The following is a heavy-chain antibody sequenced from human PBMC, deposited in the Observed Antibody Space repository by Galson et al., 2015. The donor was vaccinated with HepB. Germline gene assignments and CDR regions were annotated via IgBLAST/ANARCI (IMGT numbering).Heavy chain of an antibody. CDR3: ARAPESYGDLFYFDY. Sequence: SVKVSCKASGYTFTGYYMHWVRQAPGQGLEWMGGIIPIFGTANYAQKFQGRVTITADESTSTAYMELSSLRSEDTAVYYCARAPESYGDLFYFDYWGQGTLVTVSS. CDR2: IIPIFGTA. CDR1: GYTFTGYY. V-gene: IGHV1-69*13. J-gene: IGHJ4*02. D-gene: IGHD4-17*01.